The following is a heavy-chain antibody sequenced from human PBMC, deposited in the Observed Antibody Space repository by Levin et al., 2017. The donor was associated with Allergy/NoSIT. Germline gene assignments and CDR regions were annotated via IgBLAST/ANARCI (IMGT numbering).Heavy chain of an antibody. D-gene: IGHD3-10*01. CDR2: INPSGGST. Sequence: GESLKISCKASGYTFTNSYMHWVRQAPGQGLEWMGIINPSGGSTNYAQKFQGRVTMTRDTSTSTVYMELSSLRSEDTAVYYCARGAGRFYYGSGTSNNWFDPWGQGTLVTVSS. J-gene: IGHJ5*02. CDR1: GYTFTNSY. V-gene: IGHV1-46*03. CDR3: ARGAGRFYYGSGTSNNWFDP.